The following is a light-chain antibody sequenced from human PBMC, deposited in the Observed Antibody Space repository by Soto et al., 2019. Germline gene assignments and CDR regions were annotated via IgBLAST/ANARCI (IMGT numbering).Light chain of an antibody. J-gene: IGKJ4*01. Sequence: DIQMTQSPSSLSASVGDTVTRTCRASQGISSYLAWYQQKPGKVPSLLIYAASTLQSGVPSRFSGSASGTDFTLTISSLQPEDVGTYYCQKYNGAPLPFGGGTKVEIK. CDR1: QGISSY. CDR2: AAS. CDR3: QKYNGAPLP. V-gene: IGKV1-27*01.